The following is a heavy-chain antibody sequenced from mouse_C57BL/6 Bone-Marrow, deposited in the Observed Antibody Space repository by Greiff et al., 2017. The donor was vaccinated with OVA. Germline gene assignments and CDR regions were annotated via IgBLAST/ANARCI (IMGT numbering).Heavy chain of an antibody. J-gene: IGHJ3*01. CDR2: ISYDGSN. CDR3: ARRYYGPSWFAY. V-gene: IGHV3-6*01. CDR1: GYSITSGYY. D-gene: IGHD1-1*01. Sequence: ESGPGLVKPSQSLSLTCSVTGYSITSGYYWNWIRQFPGNKLEWMGYISYDGSNNYNPSLKNRISITRDTSKNQFFLKLNSVTTEDTATYYWARRYYGPSWFAYWGQGTLVTVSA.